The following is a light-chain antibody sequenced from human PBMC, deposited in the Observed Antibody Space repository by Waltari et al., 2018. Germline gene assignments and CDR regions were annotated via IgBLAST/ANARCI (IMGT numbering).Light chain of an antibody. CDR3: QVRGGADDFWV. J-gene: IGLJ3*02. Sequence: SYVLTQPPSVSVAPGQTARVTCTGSNIGSKSVHWYQPRPGQAPVLVVSDDSDRPSGIPDRFSGSKSGHMATLSISGVEAGDEADFYCQVRGGADDFWVFGGGTRLTVL. CDR2: DDS. CDR1: NIGSKS. V-gene: IGLV3-21*02.